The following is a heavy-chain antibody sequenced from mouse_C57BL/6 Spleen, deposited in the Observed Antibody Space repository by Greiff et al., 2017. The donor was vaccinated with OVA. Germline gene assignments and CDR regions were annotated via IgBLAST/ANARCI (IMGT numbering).Heavy chain of an antibody. V-gene: IGHV1-77*01. Sequence: QLQLQQSGPELVKPGASVKISCKASGYIFTDYYIHWVKQRPGQGLEWIGKIGPGSGSTYYNEKFKGKVTLTAATSSSTAYMQRSSLTSEDSAVYLCARSRDDHTVYYAIDYWGQGTSDTVSS. CDR2: IGPGSGST. CDR1: GYIFTDYY. J-gene: IGHJ4*01. CDR3: ARSRDDHTVYYAIDY. D-gene: IGHD2-3*01.